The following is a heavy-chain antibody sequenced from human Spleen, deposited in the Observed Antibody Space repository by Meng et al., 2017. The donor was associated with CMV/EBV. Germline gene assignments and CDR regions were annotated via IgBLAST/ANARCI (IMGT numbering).Heavy chain of an antibody. V-gene: IGHV1-69*05. J-gene: IGHJ4*02. CDR3: ARDLWCTSTNCYND. CDR2: IITFFGTS. Sequence: KASGGTFSNYAINWVRQAPGQGLEWMGGIITFFGTSNYAQKFQGRVTITTDESTSAVYLEVSSLRSEDTAVYYCARDLWCTSTNCYNDWGQGTLVTVSS. D-gene: IGHD2-2*02. CDR1: GGTFSNYA.